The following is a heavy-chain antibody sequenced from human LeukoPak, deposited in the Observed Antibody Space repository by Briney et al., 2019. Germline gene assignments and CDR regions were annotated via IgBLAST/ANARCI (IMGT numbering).Heavy chain of an antibody. D-gene: IGHD3-10*01. V-gene: IGHV3-48*03. CDR3: ARPLWFGDTGDY. J-gene: IGHJ4*02. CDR1: GFTFRSYE. CDR2: ISSSGSTI. Sequence: PGGSLRLSCAASGFTFRSYEMNWVRQAPGKGLEWVSYISSSGSTIYYADSVKGRFTISRDSAKNSLHLQMNSLRAEDTAVYYCARPLWFGDTGDYWGQGTLVTVSS.